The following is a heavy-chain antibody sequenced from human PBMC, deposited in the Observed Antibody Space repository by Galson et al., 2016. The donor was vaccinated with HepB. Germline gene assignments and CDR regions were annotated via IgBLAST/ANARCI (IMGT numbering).Heavy chain of an antibody. CDR3: AKFQMAVTGNVGYFDY. CDR2: ISGSGLKT. D-gene: IGHD6-19*01. V-gene: IGHV3-23*01. Sequence: QAPGKGLEWVSAISGSGLKTDYADSVKGRFTIFRDNSKNTVSLQMSNLRVGDTAVYYCAKFQMAVTGNVGYFDYWGQGALVTVSS. J-gene: IGHJ4*02.